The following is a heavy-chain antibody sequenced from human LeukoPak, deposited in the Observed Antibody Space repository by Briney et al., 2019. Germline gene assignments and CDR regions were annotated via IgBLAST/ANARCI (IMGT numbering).Heavy chain of an antibody. CDR3: ARSDYVWGSYRRPFDY. Sequence: GASVKVSCKASGYTFTGYGISWVRQAPGQGLEWMGWISTYTGNTKYAQRLQGRVTMTTDTSTSTAYMELRSLRSDDTAVYFCARSDYVWGSYRRPFDYWGQGTLVTVSS. V-gene: IGHV1-18*01. CDR2: ISTYTGNT. D-gene: IGHD3-16*02. CDR1: GYTFTGYG. J-gene: IGHJ4*02.